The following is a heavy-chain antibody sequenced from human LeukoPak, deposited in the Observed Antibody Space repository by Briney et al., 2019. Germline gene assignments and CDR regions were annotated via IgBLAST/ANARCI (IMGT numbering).Heavy chain of an antibody. CDR2: INSDESST. D-gene: IGHD5-18*01. CDR1: GFTFSSYW. J-gene: IGHJ4*02. CDR3: ARGGGYSYGHLDY. Sequence: GGSLRLSCAAYGFTFSSYWMHWVRQAPGKGLVWVSRINSDESSTSYADSVKGRFTISRDNAKNTLYLQMNSLRAEDTAVYYCARGGGYSYGHLDYWGQGTLVTVSS. V-gene: IGHV3-74*01.